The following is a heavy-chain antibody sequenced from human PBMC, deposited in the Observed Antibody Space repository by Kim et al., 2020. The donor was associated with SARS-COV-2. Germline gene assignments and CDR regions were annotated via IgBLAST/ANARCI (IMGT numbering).Heavy chain of an antibody. D-gene: IGHD3-9*01. CDR2: ISYDGSNK. CDR3: AQDLKGYFDWLRSRFYYYYGMYV. CDR1: GFTFNNYG. V-gene: IGHV3-30*18. J-gene: IGHJ6*02. Sequence: GGSLRLSCAASGFTFNNYGMHWVRQAPGKGLEWVAVISYDGSNKYYADSVKGRFTISRDNSKNTLYLQMNSLRAEDTAVYYCAQDLKGYFDWLRSRFYYYYGMYVWGQGTTVTVSS.